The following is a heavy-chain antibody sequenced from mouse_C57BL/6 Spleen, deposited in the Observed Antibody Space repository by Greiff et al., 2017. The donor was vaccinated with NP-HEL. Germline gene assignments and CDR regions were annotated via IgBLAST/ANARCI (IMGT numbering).Heavy chain of an antibody. V-gene: IGHV1-26*01. CDR3: ARRGYYGSSYVYYAMDY. D-gene: IGHD1-1*01. CDR2: INPNNGGT. J-gene: IGHJ4*01. Sequence: EVQLQQSGPELVKPGASVKISCKASGYTFTDYYMSWVKQSHGKSLEWIGDINPNNGGTSYNQKFKGKATLTVDKSSSTAYMELRSLTSEDSAVYYCARRGYYGSSYVYYAMDYWGQGTSVTVSS. CDR1: GYTFTDYY.